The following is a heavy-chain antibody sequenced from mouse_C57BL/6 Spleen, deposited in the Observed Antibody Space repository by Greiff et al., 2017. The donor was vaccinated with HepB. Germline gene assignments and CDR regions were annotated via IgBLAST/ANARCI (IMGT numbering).Heavy chain of an antibody. CDR3: AMLNWDGTY. V-gene: IGHV1-52*01. J-gene: IGHJ3*01. CDR1: GYTFTSYC. Sequence: QVKLQQPGPELVKPASSLKLSCKASGYTFTSYCLQCLKQKPLRCLEWIGNIGTSDSKTHYNQKFKNKATLTVDKSSSTAYMQLSSLTSEDSAVYDCAMLNWDGTYWGQGTLVTVSA. CDR2: IGTSDSKT. D-gene: IGHD4-1*02.